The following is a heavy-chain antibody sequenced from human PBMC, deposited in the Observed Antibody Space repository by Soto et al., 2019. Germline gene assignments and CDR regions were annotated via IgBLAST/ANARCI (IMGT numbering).Heavy chain of an antibody. CDR3: AREGLNYYYYYGMDV. Sequence: VKVSCKASGGTFSSYAISWVRQAPGQGLEWMGGIIPIFGTANYAQKFQGRVTITADESTSTAYMELSSLRSEDTAVYYCAREGLNYYYYYGMDVWGQGTTVTVSS. CDR1: GGTFSSYA. CDR2: IIPIFGTA. V-gene: IGHV1-69*01. J-gene: IGHJ6*02.